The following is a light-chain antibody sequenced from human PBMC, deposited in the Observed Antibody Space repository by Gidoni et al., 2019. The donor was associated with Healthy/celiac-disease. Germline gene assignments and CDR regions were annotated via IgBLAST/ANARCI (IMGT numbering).Light chain of an antibody. CDR3: QQYNNWPPLT. CDR1: QSVSSN. Sequence: EIVLTQSPATLSVSPGERATLSCRASQSVSSNLVWYQQKPGQAPRLLIYGASTRATGIPARFSGSGSGTECTLTISSMQSEDFAVYYCQQYNNWPPLTFGGGTKVEIK. CDR2: GAS. J-gene: IGKJ4*01. V-gene: IGKV3-15*01.